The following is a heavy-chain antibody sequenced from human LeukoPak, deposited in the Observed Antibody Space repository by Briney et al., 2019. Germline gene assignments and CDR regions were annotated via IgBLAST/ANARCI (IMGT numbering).Heavy chain of an antibody. CDR2: ISSSGTTI. CDR3: ARDNYDSSTPYYFDY. J-gene: IGHJ4*02. Sequence: PGGSLRLSCAASGFTFSSYAMHWVRQAPGKGLEWVSYISSSGTTIYYADSVKGRFTISRDNAKDSLYLQMNSLRAEDTAVYYCARDNYDSSTPYYFDYWGQGTLVTVSS. D-gene: IGHD3-22*01. CDR1: GFTFSSYA. V-gene: IGHV3-48*03.